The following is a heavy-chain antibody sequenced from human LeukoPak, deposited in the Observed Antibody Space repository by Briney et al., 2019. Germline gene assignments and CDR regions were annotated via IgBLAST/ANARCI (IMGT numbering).Heavy chain of an antibody. J-gene: IGHJ4*02. Sequence: GRSLRLSCAASGFTFSSYGMHWVRQAPGKGLEWVAVISYDGSNKYYADSVKGRFTISRDNSKNTLYLQMNSLRAEDTAVYYCAKDSTGYSSSWYQGYFDYWGQGTLVTVSS. V-gene: IGHV3-30*18. D-gene: IGHD6-13*01. CDR1: GFTFSSYG. CDR2: ISYDGSNK. CDR3: AKDSTGYSSSWYQGYFDY.